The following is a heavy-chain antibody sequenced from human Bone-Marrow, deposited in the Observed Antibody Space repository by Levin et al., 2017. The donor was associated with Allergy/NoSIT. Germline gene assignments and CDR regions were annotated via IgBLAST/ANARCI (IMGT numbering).Heavy chain of an antibody. CDR1: GFTFAKYA. Sequence: PGGSLRLSCAASGFTFAKYAVTWVRQAPGKGLDWVSTISGSGSGTYYADSVRGRFTISRDNSKNTVYLQMNSLRVEDTALYYCAKDRSGSRSKGDLDYWGQGTLLTVSS. CDR2: ISGSGSGT. D-gene: IGHD3-3*01. V-gene: IGHV3-23*01. CDR3: AKDRSGSRSKGDLDY. J-gene: IGHJ4*02.